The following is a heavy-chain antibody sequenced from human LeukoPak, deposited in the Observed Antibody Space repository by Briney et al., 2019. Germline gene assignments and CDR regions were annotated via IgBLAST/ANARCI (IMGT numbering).Heavy chain of an antibody. CDR3: ARRPHGGYYYDSSPLYFFDY. D-gene: IGHD3-22*01. CDR1: GFTFSSYS. CDR2: ISSSSSYI. V-gene: IGHV3-21*01. Sequence: GGSLRLSCAASGFTFSSYSMNWVRQAPGKGLGWVSSISSSSSYIYYADSVKGRFTISRDNAKNSLYLQMNSLRAEDTAVYYCARRPHGGYYYDSSPLYFFDYWGQGTLVTVSS. J-gene: IGHJ4*02.